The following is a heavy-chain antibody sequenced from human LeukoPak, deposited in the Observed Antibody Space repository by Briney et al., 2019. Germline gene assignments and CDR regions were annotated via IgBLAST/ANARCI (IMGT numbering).Heavy chain of an antibody. D-gene: IGHD2-2*01. CDR3: ARVRTGSSMRFDY. Sequence: LETLSLTCTVSGGSISSSSCYWGWIRQPPGKGLKWIGSIYHSGSTYYNPSLKSRVTISVDTSKNQFSLKLSSVTAADTAVYYCARVRTGSSMRFDYWGQGTLVTVSS. J-gene: IGHJ4*02. CDR1: GGSISSSSCY. CDR2: IYHSGST. V-gene: IGHV4-39*07.